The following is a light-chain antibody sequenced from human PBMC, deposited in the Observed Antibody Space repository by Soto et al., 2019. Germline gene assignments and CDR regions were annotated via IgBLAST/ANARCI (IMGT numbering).Light chain of an antibody. CDR1: QSISSW. CDR3: QQYTSYSWM. J-gene: IGKJ1*01. CDR2: DAS. Sequence: DIQMTQSPSTLSASVGDRVTITCRASQSISSWLAWYQQKPGKAPKLLIYDASSLESGVPSRFSGSGSGTEFTLTISSLQPDDFETYSCQQYTSYSWMFAQGTKGDIK. V-gene: IGKV1-5*01.